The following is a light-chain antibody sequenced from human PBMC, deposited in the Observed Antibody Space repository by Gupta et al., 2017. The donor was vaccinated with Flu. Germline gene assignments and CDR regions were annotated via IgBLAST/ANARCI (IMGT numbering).Light chain of an antibody. CDR3: QQDNTSYRT. CDR1: QSINNW. CDR2: KAS. J-gene: IGKJ1*01. Sequence: DIQMTQSPSTLSASVGDRVTITCRASQSINNWLAWYQHKPGRAPKLLIYKASSLESGVPSRFSGSGSGTEFTLTITSLQPDDFATYYCQQDNTSYRTFGQGTKVEIK. V-gene: IGKV1-5*03.